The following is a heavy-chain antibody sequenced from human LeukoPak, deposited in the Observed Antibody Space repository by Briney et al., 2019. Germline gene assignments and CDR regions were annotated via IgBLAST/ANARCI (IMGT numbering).Heavy chain of an antibody. D-gene: IGHD3-22*01. Sequence: GGSLRLSCAASGFTFSSYAMSWVRQAPGKGLEWVSAISGSGGSTYYADSVKGRFTISRDNSKNTLYLQKNSLRAEDTAVYYCAKGDTYYYDSSGYFGWGQGTLVTVSS. CDR2: ISGSGGST. CDR1: GFTFSSYA. V-gene: IGHV3-23*01. J-gene: IGHJ4*02. CDR3: AKGDTYYYDSSGYFG.